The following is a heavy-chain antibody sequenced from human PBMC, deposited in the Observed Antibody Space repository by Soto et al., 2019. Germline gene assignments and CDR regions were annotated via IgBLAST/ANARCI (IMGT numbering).Heavy chain of an antibody. CDR3: ARAPPPIGTRKYYYYMDV. Sequence: QVQLVESGGGLVKPGGSLRLSCAASGFTFSDYYMTWIRQAPGKGLEWVSYISSRGSTIYYADSVKGRFTISRDNAENPLFLQMNRLRAGDTAIYYCARAPPPIGTRKYYYYMDVWGKGTAVTVSS. CDR1: GFTFSDYY. J-gene: IGHJ6*03. V-gene: IGHV3-11*01. CDR2: ISSRGSTI. D-gene: IGHD1-1*01.